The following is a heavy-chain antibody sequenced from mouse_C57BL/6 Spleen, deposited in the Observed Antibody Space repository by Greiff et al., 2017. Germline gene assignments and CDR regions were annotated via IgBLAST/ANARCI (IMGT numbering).Heavy chain of an antibody. CDR1: GFTFSSYG. J-gene: IGHJ2*01. CDR2: ISSGGSYT. Sequence: VNVVESGGDLVKPGGSLKLSCAASGFTFSSYGMSWVRQTPDKRLEWVATISSGGSYTYYPDSVKGRFTISRDNAKNTLYLQMSSLKSEDTAMYYCARQPTTVVDYFDYWGQGTTLTVSS. CDR3: ARQPTTVVDYFDY. V-gene: IGHV5-6*01. D-gene: IGHD1-1*01.